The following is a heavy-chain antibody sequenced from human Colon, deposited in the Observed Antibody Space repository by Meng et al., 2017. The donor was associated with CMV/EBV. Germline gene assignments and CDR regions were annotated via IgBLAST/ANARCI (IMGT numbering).Heavy chain of an antibody. CDR3: ARDGYCSSTSCHWWAYGMDV. Sequence: GGSLRLSCAASGLTFSSYWMSWVRQAPGKGLEWVANIKQDGSEKYYVDSVKGRFTISRDNAKNSLYLQMNSLRAEDTAVYYCARDGYCSSTSCHWWAYGMDVWGQGTTVTVSS. V-gene: IGHV3-7*01. J-gene: IGHJ6*02. CDR1: GLTFSSYW. CDR2: IKQDGSEK. D-gene: IGHD2-2*03.